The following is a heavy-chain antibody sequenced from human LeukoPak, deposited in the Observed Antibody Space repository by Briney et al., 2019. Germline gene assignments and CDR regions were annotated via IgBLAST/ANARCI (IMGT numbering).Heavy chain of an antibody. D-gene: IGHD2-2*01. Sequence: PGGSLRLSCAASGFTFSNYWMHWVRQTPGKGQVWVSRLDTDGSDTSYADSVKGRFTISRDNAKNTLYLQMNNLRAEDTAMYYCARDRYPAAREFDYWGQGTLVTVSS. J-gene: IGHJ4*02. CDR3: ARDRYPAAREFDY. V-gene: IGHV3-74*01. CDR1: GFTFSNYW. CDR2: LDTDGSDT.